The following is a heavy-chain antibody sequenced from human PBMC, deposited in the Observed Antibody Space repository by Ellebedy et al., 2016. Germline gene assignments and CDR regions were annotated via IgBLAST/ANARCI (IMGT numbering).Heavy chain of an antibody. V-gene: IGHV4-34*01. D-gene: IGHD1-26*01. CDR2: INYSGST. CDR1: GGSFSGYY. Sequence: SETLSLXCAVYGGSFSGYYWSWIRQPPGKGLEWIGSINYSGSTYYNPSLKTRVTMSVDTSRNQFSLKLSSVTAADTAVYYCARRERVYNWFDPWGQGTLVTVSS. CDR3: ARRERVYNWFDP. J-gene: IGHJ5*02.